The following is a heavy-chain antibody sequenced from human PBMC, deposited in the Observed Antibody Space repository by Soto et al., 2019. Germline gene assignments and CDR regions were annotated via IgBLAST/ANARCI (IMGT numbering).Heavy chain of an antibody. J-gene: IGHJ6*02. Sequence: ASVKVSCKASGYTFTTYGISWVRQAPGQGLEWMGWISTYNGNTNYAQKLQGRVTMTTDTSTSTAYMELRSLRSDDTAVYYCARERYYDFRKLNPPYYYYYGMDVWGQGTTVTVSS. V-gene: IGHV1-18*04. D-gene: IGHD3-3*01. CDR3: ARERYYDFRKLNPPYYYYYGMDV. CDR1: GYTFTTYG. CDR2: ISTYNGNT.